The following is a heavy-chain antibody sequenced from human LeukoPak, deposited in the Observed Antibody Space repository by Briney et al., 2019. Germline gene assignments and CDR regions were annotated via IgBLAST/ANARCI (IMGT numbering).Heavy chain of an antibody. V-gene: IGHV4-34*01. CDR2: IYQGGNT. CDR1: GGSFSGYY. D-gene: IGHD2-15*01. J-gene: IGHJ4*02. CDR3: ARGTYLSTHGLKGGVVPATSFDY. Sequence: SETLSLTCAVFGGSFSGYYCSWIRQPPGKGLEWIGEIYQGGNTNYNPSLKSRVTISVDTSKDQFSLRLNSVTAADTAVYYCARGTYLSTHGLKGGVVPATSFDYWGQGTLVTLSS.